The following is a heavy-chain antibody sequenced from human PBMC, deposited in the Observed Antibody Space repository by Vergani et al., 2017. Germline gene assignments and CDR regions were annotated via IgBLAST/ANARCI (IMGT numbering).Heavy chain of an antibody. Sequence: EVHLLESGGGLIQPGGSLRISCAASGFTFDNYAMTWVRQAPGKGLEWVSGISWNSGSIGYADSVKGRFTISRDNAKNSLYLQMNSLRAEDTALYYCAKDHYDFWSGYPNLSPFDLWGRGTLVTVSS. CDR1: GFTFDNYA. V-gene: IGHV3-9*01. CDR3: AKDHYDFWSGYPNLSPFDL. J-gene: IGHJ2*01. D-gene: IGHD3-3*01. CDR2: ISWNSGSI.